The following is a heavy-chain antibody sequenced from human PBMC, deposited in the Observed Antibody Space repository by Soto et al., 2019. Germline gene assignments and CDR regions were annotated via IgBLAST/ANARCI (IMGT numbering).Heavy chain of an antibody. CDR3: ARVVVVAATGGWFDP. Sequence: QVQLQESGPGLVKPSQSLSLTCTVSGGSISSGDHYWSWIRQPPGKGLEWLGYIYYSGSTYYNPSLQSRLTMSLDTYKNQFSLNLSSVTAADTAVYCCARVVVVAATGGWFDPWGQGTLVTVSS. V-gene: IGHV4-30-4*01. CDR2: IYYSGST. J-gene: IGHJ5*02. D-gene: IGHD2-15*01. CDR1: GGSISSGDHY.